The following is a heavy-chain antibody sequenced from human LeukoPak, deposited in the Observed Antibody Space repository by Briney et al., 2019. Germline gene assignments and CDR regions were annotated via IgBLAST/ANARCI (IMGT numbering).Heavy chain of an antibody. CDR3: ARDPVREEWELLGY. Sequence: ASVKVSCKASGYTFTSYGISWVRQAPGQGLEWMGWISAYNGNTNYAQKLQGRVTMTTDTSTSTAYMELRSLRSDDTAVYYCARDPVREEWELLGYWGQGTLVTVSS. D-gene: IGHD1-26*01. J-gene: IGHJ4*02. CDR1: GYTFTSYG. V-gene: IGHV1-18*01. CDR2: ISAYNGNT.